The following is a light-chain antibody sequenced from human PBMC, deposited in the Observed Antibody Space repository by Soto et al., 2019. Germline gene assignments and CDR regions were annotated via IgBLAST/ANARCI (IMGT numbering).Light chain of an antibody. J-gene: IGKJ5*01. Sequence: VLTQSPATLSLSPGERATLSCRASQSIHTSLAWYQQKPGQPPRLVVYDSTLRANGVPDRFGGSRSGTEFTRTINNLEPEDFAVYYCQQRNVWPPITFGQGTRLEI. V-gene: IGKV3-11*01. CDR2: DST. CDR3: QQRNVWPPIT. CDR1: QSIHTS.